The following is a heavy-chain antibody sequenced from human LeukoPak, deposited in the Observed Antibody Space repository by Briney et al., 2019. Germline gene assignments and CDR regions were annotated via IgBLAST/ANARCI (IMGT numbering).Heavy chain of an antibody. CDR2: IYSGGST. Sequence: GGSLRLSCAASGFTVSSNYMSWVRQAPGKGLEWVSVIYSGGSTYYADSVKGRFTISRDNSKNTLYLQMNSLRAEDTAVYYCAKDSEHLVRRGSFDYWGQGTLVTVSS. CDR3: AKDSEHLVRRGSFDY. D-gene: IGHD6-13*01. V-gene: IGHV3-53*01. CDR1: GFTVSSNY. J-gene: IGHJ4*02.